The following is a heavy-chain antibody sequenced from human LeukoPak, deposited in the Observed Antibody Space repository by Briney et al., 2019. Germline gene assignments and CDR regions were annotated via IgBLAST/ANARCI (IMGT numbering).Heavy chain of an antibody. CDR2: ISSSSSYI. CDR1: GFTFSSYS. CDR3: ARDHYYDSTWEGWFDP. V-gene: IGHV3-21*01. J-gene: IGHJ5*02. D-gene: IGHD3-22*01. Sequence: GGSLRLSCAASGFTFSSYSMNWVRQAPGKGLEWVSSISSSSSYIYYADSVKGRFTISRDNAKDSLYLQMNSLRAEDTAVYYCARDHYYDSTWEGWFDPWGQGTLVTVSS.